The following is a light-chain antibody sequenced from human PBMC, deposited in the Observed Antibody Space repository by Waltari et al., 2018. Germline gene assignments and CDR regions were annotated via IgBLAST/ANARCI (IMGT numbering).Light chain of an antibody. CDR1: QSVARS. CDR3: QMYVRLPAT. CDR2: DAS. V-gene: IGKV3-20*01. Sequence: EIVLTQSPGTLSLSPGERVTLSGMASQSVARSLCWYKKKHGQAPRLLIYDASTRATGIPDRFSGGGSGTDFSLTISRLEPEDFAVYYCQMYVRLPATFGQGTKVEI. J-gene: IGKJ1*01.